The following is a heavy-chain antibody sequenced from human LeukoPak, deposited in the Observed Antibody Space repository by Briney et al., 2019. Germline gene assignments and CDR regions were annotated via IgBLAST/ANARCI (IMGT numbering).Heavy chain of an antibody. V-gene: IGHV1-2*02. D-gene: IGHD3-10*01. Sequence: ASVKVSCKASGYTFTGYYMHWVRQAPGQGLEWMGWINPNSGGTNYAQKFRGRVTMTRDTSISTAYMELSRLRSDDTAVYYCARYYGSGYAFDIWGQGTMVTVSS. J-gene: IGHJ3*02. CDR3: ARYYGSGYAFDI. CDR2: INPNSGGT. CDR1: GYTFTGYY.